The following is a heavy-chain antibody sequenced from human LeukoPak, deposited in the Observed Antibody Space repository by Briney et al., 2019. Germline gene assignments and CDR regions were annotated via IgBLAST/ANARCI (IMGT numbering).Heavy chain of an antibody. CDR3: ATAPGRVLGYY. J-gene: IGHJ4*02. V-gene: IGHV1-18*04. CDR2: ISAYNGNT. D-gene: IGHD2-8*02. CDR1: GYTFTCYY. Sequence: ASVKVSCKASGYTFTCYYMHWVRQAPGQGLEWMGWISAYNGNTNYAQKLQGRVTMTTDTSTSTAYMELRSLRSDDTAVYYCATAPGRVLGYYWGQGTLVTVSS.